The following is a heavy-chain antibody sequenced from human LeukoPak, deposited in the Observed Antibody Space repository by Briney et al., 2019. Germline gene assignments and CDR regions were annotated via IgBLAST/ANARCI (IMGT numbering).Heavy chain of an antibody. CDR3: ARDPGTGGSYFDY. D-gene: IGHD2-8*02. J-gene: IGHJ4*02. CDR2: VNQDGSGK. CDR1: GFTFGSYW. Sequence: PGGSLRLSCAPSGFTFGSYWMSWVRRALGKGLEYVANVNQDGSGKYYVDSVKGRFTVFRDNARNSLYLQMNSLRVEDTAVYYCARDPGTGGSYFDYWGQGTLVTVSS. V-gene: IGHV3-7*01.